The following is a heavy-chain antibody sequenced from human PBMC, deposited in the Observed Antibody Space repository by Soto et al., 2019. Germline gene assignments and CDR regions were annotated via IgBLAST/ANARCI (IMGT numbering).Heavy chain of an antibody. CDR1: GGSISSYY. Sequence: PSETLSLTCTVSGGSISSYYWSWIRQPPGKGLEWIGYIYYSGSTNYNPSLKSRVTISVDTSKNQFSLKLSSVTAADTAVYYCAREVVVVAATNKDDYYGMDVWGQGTTVTVSS. J-gene: IGHJ6*02. CDR3: AREVVVVAATNKDDYYGMDV. V-gene: IGHV4-59*12. CDR2: IYYSGST. D-gene: IGHD2-15*01.